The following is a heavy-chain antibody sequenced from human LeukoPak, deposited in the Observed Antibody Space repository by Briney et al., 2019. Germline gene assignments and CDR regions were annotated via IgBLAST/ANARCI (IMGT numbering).Heavy chain of an antibody. Sequence: SETLSLTCTVSGGSISTYYWSWIRQPAGKGLEWIGRIYTSGSTNYNASLKSRITMSVDMSKNQFSLRLSSVTAADTAVYYCAREGYCSSIACYRRNMFDYWGQGTLVTVSS. CDR1: GGSISTYY. J-gene: IGHJ4*02. CDR3: AREGYCSSIACYRRNMFDY. V-gene: IGHV4-4*07. D-gene: IGHD2-2*01. CDR2: IYTSGST.